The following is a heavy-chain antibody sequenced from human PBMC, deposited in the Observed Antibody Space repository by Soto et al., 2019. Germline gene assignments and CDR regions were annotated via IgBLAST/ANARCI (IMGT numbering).Heavy chain of an antibody. CDR3: ARGKGISSSWYGDYYYYGMDV. J-gene: IGHJ6*02. V-gene: IGHV1-18*01. D-gene: IGHD6-13*01. CDR1: GYTFTSYG. Sequence: ASVKVSCKASGYTFTSYGISWVRQAPGQGLEWMGWISAYNGNTNYAQKLQGRVTMTTDTSTSTAYMELRSLRSDDTAVYYCARGKGISSSWYGDYYYYGMDVGGQGTTVTVSS. CDR2: ISAYNGNT.